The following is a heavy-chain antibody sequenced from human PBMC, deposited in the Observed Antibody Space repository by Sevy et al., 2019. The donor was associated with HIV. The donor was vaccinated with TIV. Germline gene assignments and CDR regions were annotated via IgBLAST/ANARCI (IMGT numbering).Heavy chain of an antibody. CDR3: ATTKDYYENSGCPFDY. D-gene: IGHD3-22*01. V-gene: IGHV1-24*01. Sequence: ASVKVSCKVSGYTLTKLSMHWVRQAPGKGLEWMGSFDPEDGETLYAQKLQGRVIMTEDTSTDTAYMEVYSLRSEDTAVYYCATTKDYYENSGCPFDYWGQGTLVTVSS. CDR1: GYTLTKLS. CDR2: FDPEDGET. J-gene: IGHJ4*02.